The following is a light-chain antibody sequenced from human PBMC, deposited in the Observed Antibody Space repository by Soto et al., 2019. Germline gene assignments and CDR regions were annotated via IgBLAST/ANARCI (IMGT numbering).Light chain of an antibody. V-gene: IGLV2-8*01. CDR3: WSYAGRNTYV. CDR2: EVD. Sequence: QSVLTQPPSASGSPGQSGSISCTGTTSNVGGYNYGSWYQHHPGKAPKLIIYEVDKRPSGVPDRFSASTTGSTASLTVSGLQADDEAEYYCWSYAGRNTYVFGAGTKVTVL. CDR1: TSNVGGYNY. J-gene: IGLJ1*01.